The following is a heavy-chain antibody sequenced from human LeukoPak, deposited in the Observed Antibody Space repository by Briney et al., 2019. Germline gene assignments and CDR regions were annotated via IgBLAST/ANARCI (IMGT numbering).Heavy chain of an antibody. J-gene: IGHJ4*02. CDR3: AASPLTYGSGSYDYYFDY. CDR2: IIPIFGTA. D-gene: IGHD3-10*01. V-gene: IGHV1-69*06. CDR1: GGTFSSYA. Sequence: SVKVSCKASGGTFSSYAISWVRQAPGQGLEWMGGIIPIFGTANYAQKFQGRVTITADKSTSTAYMELSSLRSEDTAVYYCAASPLTYGSGSYDYYFDYWGQGTQVTVSS.